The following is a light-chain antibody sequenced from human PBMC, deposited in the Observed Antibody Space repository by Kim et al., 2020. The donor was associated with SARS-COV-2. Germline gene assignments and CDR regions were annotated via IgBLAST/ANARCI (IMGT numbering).Light chain of an antibody. CDR3: MQGTHWVT. V-gene: IGKV2-30*01. J-gene: IGKJ4*01. CDR2: NVS. CDR1: QSLVYSDGNTY. Sequence: DVVMTQSPLSLPVTLGQPASISCRSSQSLVYSDGNTYLNWFQQRPGQSPRRLIYNVSKRDSGVPDRFSGSGSGTDFTLKISRVEAEDVGVYYCMQGTHWVTFGGGTKVDIK.